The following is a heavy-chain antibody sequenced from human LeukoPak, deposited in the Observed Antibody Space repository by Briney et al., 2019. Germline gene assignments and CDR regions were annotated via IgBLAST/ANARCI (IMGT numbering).Heavy chain of an antibody. J-gene: IGHJ6*02. D-gene: IGHD3-9*01. Sequence: GGSLRLSCAASGFTVSSNYMSWVRQAPGKGLEWVSAISGSGGSTYYADSVKGRFTISRDNSKNTLYLQMNSLRAEDTAVYYCAKGSRVLRYFDWLSDYYGMDVWGQGTTVTVSS. CDR2: ISGSGGST. CDR1: GFTVSSNY. V-gene: IGHV3-23*01. CDR3: AKGSRVLRYFDWLSDYYGMDV.